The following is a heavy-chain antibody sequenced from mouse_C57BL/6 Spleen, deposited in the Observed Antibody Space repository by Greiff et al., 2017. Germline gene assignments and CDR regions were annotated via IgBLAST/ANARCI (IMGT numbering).Heavy chain of an antibody. Sequence: VQLQQSGAELVKPGASVKLSCKASGYTFTSYWMHWVKQRPGQGLEWIGMIHPNSGSTNYNEKFKSKATLTVDKSSSTAYMQLSSLTSEDSAVYYCARGEYYYGSHYWGQGTTLTVSS. CDR3: ARGEYYYGSHY. J-gene: IGHJ2*01. CDR2: IHPNSGST. D-gene: IGHD1-1*01. CDR1: GYTFTSYW. V-gene: IGHV1-64*01.